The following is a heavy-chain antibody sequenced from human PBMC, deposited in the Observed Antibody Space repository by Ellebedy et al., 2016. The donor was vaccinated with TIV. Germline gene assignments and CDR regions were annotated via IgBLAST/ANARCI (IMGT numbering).Heavy chain of an antibody. CDR1: GGSISGTYTSYY. J-gene: IGHJ4*02. V-gene: IGHV4-39*01. Sequence: SETLSLXXNVSGGSISGTYTSYYWGWIRQPPGKGLEWIGSIYDSGRTHYNPSLKSRVTISVDTSKNQFSLKLSSVTAADTAVYYCARHGQFDYWGQGTLVIVSS. CDR2: IYDSGRT. CDR3: ARHGQFDY.